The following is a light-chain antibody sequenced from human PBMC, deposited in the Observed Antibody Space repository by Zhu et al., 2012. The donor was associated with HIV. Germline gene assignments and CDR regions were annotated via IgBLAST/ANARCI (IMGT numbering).Light chain of an antibody. CDR3: QQYNNWPPYT. CDR2: GAS. V-gene: IGKV3-15*01. Sequence: EIVMTQSPATLSVSPGERATLSCRASQSVSGNLAWYQQKPGQAPILLIYGASTRATGIPARFSGSGSGTESTLTISSMQSEDFAVYYCQQYNNWPPYTFGQGTKLEIK. J-gene: IGKJ2*01. CDR1: QSVSGN.